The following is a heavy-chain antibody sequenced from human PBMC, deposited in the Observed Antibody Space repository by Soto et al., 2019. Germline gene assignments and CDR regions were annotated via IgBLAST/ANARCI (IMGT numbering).Heavy chain of an antibody. CDR2: INPNSGGT. CDR3: ARGGLGQQLVNLPFDY. J-gene: IGHJ4*02. Sequence: ASVKVSCKASGYTFTGYYMHWVRQAPGQGLEWMGWINPNSGGTNYAQKFQGWVTMTRDTSISTAYMELSRLRSDDTAVYYCARGGLGQQLVNLPFDYWGQGTLVTVSS. CDR1: GYTFTGYY. V-gene: IGHV1-2*04. D-gene: IGHD6-13*01.